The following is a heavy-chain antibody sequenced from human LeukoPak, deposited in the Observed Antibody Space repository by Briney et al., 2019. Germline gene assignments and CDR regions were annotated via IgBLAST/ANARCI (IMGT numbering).Heavy chain of an antibody. V-gene: IGHV4-59*01. J-gene: IGHJ4*02. CDR2: VYSSGTT. D-gene: IGHD4-17*01. Sequence: PSETLSLTCTVSGGSISSYYWSWIRQPPGKGLEWIGYVYSSGTTKYNPSLKSRVTISVDTSNNQFSLTLSSVTAADTAVFYCAREQNDYGDFYYFDYWGPGTLVTVSS. CDR1: GGSISSYY. CDR3: AREQNDYGDFYYFDY.